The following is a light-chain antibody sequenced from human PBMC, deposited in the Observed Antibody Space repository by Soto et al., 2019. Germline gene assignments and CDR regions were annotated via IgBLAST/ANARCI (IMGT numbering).Light chain of an antibody. CDR2: GAS. V-gene: IGKV3-11*01. CDR3: QQRSNWPIT. Sequence: EMVLTHSPFTLSVSPGEGATLSCRASQSVGSSLAWYQQKPGQPPRILIFGASTRATGIPDRFSGSGSGTDFTLTISSLEPEDFAVYYCQQRSNWPITFGQGTRLEIK. J-gene: IGKJ5*01. CDR1: QSVGSS.